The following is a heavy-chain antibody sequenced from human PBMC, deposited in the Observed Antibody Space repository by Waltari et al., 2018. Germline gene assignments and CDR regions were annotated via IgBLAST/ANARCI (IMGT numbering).Heavy chain of an antibody. CDR3: ARGAYHDFWSGDYPYNWFDP. V-gene: IGHV4-38-2*02. CDR1: GYPISSNYY. D-gene: IGHD3-3*01. Sequence: QVQLQESGPGLVTPSETLSLTCKVSGYPISSNYYWGWIRQPPGKGPEWSGTIYHTGSTYYHPSLTSRVTSSVATSKNQFSLNLNSVTAADTAVYYCARGAYHDFWSGDYPYNWFDPWGQGTLVTVSS. CDR2: IYHTGST. J-gene: IGHJ5*02.